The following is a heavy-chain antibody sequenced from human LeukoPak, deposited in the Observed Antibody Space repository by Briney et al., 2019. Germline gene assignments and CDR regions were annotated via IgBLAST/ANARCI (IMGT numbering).Heavy chain of an antibody. V-gene: IGHV3-21*01. CDR3: ARASSKQLAGYLPDGFDI. D-gene: IGHD3-9*01. J-gene: IGHJ3*02. CDR2: ISSSGTYV. CDR1: GFTFSSYS. Sequence: GGSLRLSCAASGFTFSSYSMNWVRQAPGKGLEWVSSISSSGTYVYYADSVKGRFTISRDNAKNSLSMHMKSLRADDAAVYYCARASSKQLAGYLPDGFDIWGQGTMVTVSS.